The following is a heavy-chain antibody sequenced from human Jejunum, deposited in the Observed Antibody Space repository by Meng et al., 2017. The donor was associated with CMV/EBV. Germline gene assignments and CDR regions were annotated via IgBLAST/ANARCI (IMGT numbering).Heavy chain of an antibody. CDR1: GFSFSDYY. V-gene: IGHV3-11*04. Sequence: SCAASGFSFSDYYMTWIRQAPGKGLEWLSYITSSGYTIYYADSVKGRFTISRDNAKNSLHLQMSDLRVEDTAVYFCARLQWAAFDFLGQGTLVTVSS. CDR2: ITSSGYTI. CDR3: ARLQWAAFDF. D-gene: IGHD1-26*01. J-gene: IGHJ4*02.